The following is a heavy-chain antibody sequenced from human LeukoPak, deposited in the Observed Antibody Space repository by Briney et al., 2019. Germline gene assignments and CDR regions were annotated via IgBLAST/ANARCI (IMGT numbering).Heavy chain of an antibody. CDR3: AKFHCSSTSCYAGPPGY. V-gene: IGHV3-7*01. Sequence: GGSLRLSCAASGFTFSSYWMTWVRQAPGKGLEWVANINQDGSEKHYVDSVKGRFTISRDNAKNSVYLQMNSLRAEDTAVYYCAKFHCSSTSCYAGPPGYWGQGTLVTVSS. CDR1: GFTFSSYW. CDR2: INQDGSEK. J-gene: IGHJ4*02. D-gene: IGHD2-2*01.